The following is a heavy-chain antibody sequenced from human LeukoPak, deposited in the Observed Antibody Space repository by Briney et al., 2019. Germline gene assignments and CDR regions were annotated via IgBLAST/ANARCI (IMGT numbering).Heavy chain of an antibody. J-gene: IGHJ3*02. V-gene: IGHV4-59*01. CDR2: IYYSGST. D-gene: IGHD1-1*01. CDR1: GGSISSYY. Sequence: SETLSLTCTVSGGSISSYYWSWIRQPPGKGLEWIGYIYYSGSTNYNPSLKSRVTISVDTSKNQFSLKLSSVTAADTAVYYCARSLYNFYAFDIWGQGTMVTVSS. CDR3: ARSLYNFYAFDI.